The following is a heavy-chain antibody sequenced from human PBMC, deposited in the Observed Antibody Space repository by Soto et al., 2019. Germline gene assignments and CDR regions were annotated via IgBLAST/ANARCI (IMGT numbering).Heavy chain of an antibody. D-gene: IGHD3-16*01. CDR3: AKDTYYDYIWGSYENYYYYYMDV. CDR1: GFTFSSYA. Sequence: GGSLRLSCAASGFTFSSYAMSWVRQAPGKGLEWVSAISGSGGSTYYADSVKGRFTISRDNSKNTVYLQMNSLRAEDTAVYCCAKDTYYDYIWGSYENYYYYYMDVWGKGTTVTVSS. V-gene: IGHV3-23*01. J-gene: IGHJ6*03. CDR2: ISGSGGST.